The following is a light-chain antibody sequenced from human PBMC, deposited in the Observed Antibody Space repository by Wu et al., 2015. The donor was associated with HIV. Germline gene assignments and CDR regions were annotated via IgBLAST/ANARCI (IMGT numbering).Light chain of an antibody. Sequence: DIQMTQSPSTLSASVGDRVTITCRASQSMSSWLAWYQQKPGKAPKLLIYKASSLESGVPSRFSGSGSGTEFTLTISSLQPDDFATYYCQQYNSPPTFGQGTKVEIK. V-gene: IGKV1-5*03. CDR1: QSMSSW. CDR3: QQYNSPPT. J-gene: IGKJ1*01. CDR2: KAS.